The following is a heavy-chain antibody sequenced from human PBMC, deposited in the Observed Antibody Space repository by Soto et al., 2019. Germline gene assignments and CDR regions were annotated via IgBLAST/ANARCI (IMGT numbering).Heavy chain of an antibody. Sequence: EVQLVESGGGLVQPGGSLRLSCAASGFTFSSYWMSWVRQAPGKGLEWVANIKQDGSEKYYVDSVKGRFTISRDNAKNSLYQQMNSLRAEDTAVYYCAREYNGEYYYYYYMDVWGKGTTVTVSS. J-gene: IGHJ6*03. CDR1: GFTFSSYW. CDR2: IKQDGSEK. V-gene: IGHV3-7*01. CDR3: AREYNGEYYYYYYMDV. D-gene: IGHD1-1*01.